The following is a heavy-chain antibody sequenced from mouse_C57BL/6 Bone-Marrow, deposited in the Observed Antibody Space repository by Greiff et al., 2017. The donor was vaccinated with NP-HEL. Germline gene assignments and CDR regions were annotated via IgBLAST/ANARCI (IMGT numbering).Heavy chain of an antibody. CDR3: ARGGITTVANPMDY. V-gene: IGHV1-7*01. J-gene: IGHJ4*01. Sequence: VQVVESGAELAKPGASVKLSCKASGYTFTSYWMHWVKQRPGQGLEWIGYINPSSGYTKYNQKFKDKATLTADKSSSTAYMQLSSLTYEDPAVYYCARGGITTVANPMDYWGQGTSVTVSS. CDR2: INPSSGYT. CDR1: GYTFTSYW. D-gene: IGHD1-1*01.